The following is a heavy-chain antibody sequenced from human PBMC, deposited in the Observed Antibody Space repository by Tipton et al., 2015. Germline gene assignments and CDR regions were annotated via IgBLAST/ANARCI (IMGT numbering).Heavy chain of an antibody. D-gene: IGHD3-10*01. J-gene: IGHJ6*02. CDR3: ARFRYYGSESERGYFHGLDV. CDR2: IYYTGST. CDR1: GYSLSTGHC. V-gene: IGHV4-61*01. Sequence: TLSLTCTVSGYSLSTGHCWGWVRLSPGKGLECIGYIYYTGSTHYNPSLKSRVTISVDTSKSQFFLKLSSVTAADTAVYYCARFRYYGSESERGYFHGLDVWGQGTTVTVSS.